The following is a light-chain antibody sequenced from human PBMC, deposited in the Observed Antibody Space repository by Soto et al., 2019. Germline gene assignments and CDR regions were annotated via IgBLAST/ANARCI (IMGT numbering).Light chain of an antibody. CDR1: SSDVGGYNY. CDR3: SSFAGSNNFV. J-gene: IGLJ1*01. Sequence: QSVLTQPPSASGSPGQSVSISCTGTSSDVGGYNYVSWYQRHPGKAPKLMFYEVTKRPSGVPDRFSGSKSGNTASLTVSGLQAEDEADYFCSSFAGSNNFVFGTGTKVTVL. V-gene: IGLV2-8*01. CDR2: EVT.